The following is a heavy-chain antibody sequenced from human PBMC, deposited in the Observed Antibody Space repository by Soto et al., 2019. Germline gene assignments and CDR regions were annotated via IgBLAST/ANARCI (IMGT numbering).Heavy chain of an antibody. V-gene: IGHV1-18*04. CDR1: GYTFTSYG. CDR3: ARHFSCSSTSCYYFDY. D-gene: IGHD2-2*01. Sequence: QVQLVQSGAEVKKPGASVKVSCKASGYTFTSYGISWVRQAPGQGLEWMGWISAYNGNTNYAQKLQGRVTMTTDTYTSTDYMELRSLRSDDTAVYYCARHFSCSSTSCYYFDYWGQGTLVTVSS. CDR2: ISAYNGNT. J-gene: IGHJ4*02.